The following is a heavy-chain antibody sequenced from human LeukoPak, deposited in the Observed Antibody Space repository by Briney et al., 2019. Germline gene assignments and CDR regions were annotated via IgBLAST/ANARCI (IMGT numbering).Heavy chain of an antibody. V-gene: IGHV3-23*01. CDR1: GFTFSSYA. D-gene: IGHD6-13*01. CDR2: ISGSGGST. Sequence: GGSLRLSCAASGFTFSSYAMSWVRQAPGKGLEWVSAISGSGGSTYYADTVKGRFTISRDNSKNTLYLQMYSLRAEDTAVYYCAKWYSSSCYRTTYFDYWGQGTLVTVSS. J-gene: IGHJ4*02. CDR3: AKWYSSSCYRTTYFDY.